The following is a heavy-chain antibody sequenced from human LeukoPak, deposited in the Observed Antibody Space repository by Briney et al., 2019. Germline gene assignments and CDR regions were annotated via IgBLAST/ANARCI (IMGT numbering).Heavy chain of an antibody. CDR3: ARGVDYYDSGGTIYY. J-gene: IGHJ4*02. V-gene: IGHV3-33*08. CDR2: VWYDGSKT. D-gene: IGHD3-22*01. CDR1: GFTFSSYN. Sequence: GGSLRLSCAASGFTFSSYNMNWVRQAPGKGLEWVAVVWYDGSKTYSADSVKGRITISRDDSKNTLYLQMNSLRAEDTAVYYCARGVDYYDSGGTIYYWGQGTLVTVSS.